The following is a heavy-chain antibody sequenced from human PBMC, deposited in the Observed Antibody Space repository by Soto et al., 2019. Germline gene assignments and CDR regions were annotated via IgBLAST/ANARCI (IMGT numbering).Heavy chain of an antibody. J-gene: IGHJ4*02. Sequence: PSESLSLTCAASRGTVSSYHLSWIRQPPGKGLEWIGYIYYSGSTIYNPSLKSRVTISVDTSKNQFSLKLSSVTATDTSVYYCERGGTGRSPIHWGQGTLGTVSS. D-gene: IGHD2-2*02. CDR1: RGTVSSYH. CDR2: IYYSGST. CDR3: ERGGTGRSPIH. V-gene: IGHV4-59*02.